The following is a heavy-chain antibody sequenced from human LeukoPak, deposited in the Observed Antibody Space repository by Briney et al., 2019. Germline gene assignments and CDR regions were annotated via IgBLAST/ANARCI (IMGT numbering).Heavy chain of an antibody. D-gene: IGHD3-3*01. CDR2: INHSGST. CDR3: ARSTIFGVVPRWFDP. Sequence: PSETLSLTCAVYGGSFSGYYWSWIRPPPGKGLAWLGEINHSGSTNYNPSLKRRVTISVDTSKNQFSLKLSSVTAADTAVYYCARSTIFGVVPRWFDPWGQGTPVTVSS. CDR1: GGSFSGYY. V-gene: IGHV4-34*01. J-gene: IGHJ5*02.